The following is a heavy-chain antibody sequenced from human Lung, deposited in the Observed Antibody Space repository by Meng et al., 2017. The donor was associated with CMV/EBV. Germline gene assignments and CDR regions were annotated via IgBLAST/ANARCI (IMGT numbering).Heavy chain of an antibody. J-gene: IGHJ4*02. CDR1: GFSLSISRLA. D-gene: IGHD6-13*01. CDR3: AHARYSSFYYFNY. Sequence: GPXLVXPTQTLTLTCTFSGFSLSISRLAVGWIRQPPGKALECLGIIYWNDDKRYSPSLKSRLTITKDTSKNQVVLTMTNMDPADTATYYCAHARYSSFYYFNYWGREXLVTVSS. V-gene: IGHV2-5*01. CDR2: IYWNDDK.